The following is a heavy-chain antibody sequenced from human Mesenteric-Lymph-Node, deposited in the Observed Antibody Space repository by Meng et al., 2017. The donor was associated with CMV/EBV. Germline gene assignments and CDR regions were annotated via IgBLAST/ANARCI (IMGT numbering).Heavy chain of an antibody. V-gene: IGHV4-39*01. Sequence: QLQLQESGPGLVKPSETLSIPCTVSGGSISSSSYSWGWIRQPPGKGLEWIGYIYYSGSTYYYNPSLKTRVTISVDTSKNQFSLKLSSVTAADTAVYYCARHSALLVTNFDYWGQGTLVTVSS. CDR2: IYYSGSTY. J-gene: IGHJ4*02. D-gene: IGHD5-18*01. CDR3: ARHSALLVTNFDY. CDR1: GGSISSSSYS.